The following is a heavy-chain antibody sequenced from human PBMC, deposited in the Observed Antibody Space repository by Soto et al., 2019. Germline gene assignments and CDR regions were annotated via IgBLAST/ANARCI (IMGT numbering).Heavy chain of an antibody. CDR3: AKDRRYCSGGGSCYLYMADY. V-gene: IGHV3-30*18. J-gene: IGHJ4*02. CDR2: VSFNGINK. CDR1: GFTFGRYG. D-gene: IGHD2-15*01. Sequence: QVQLVESGGGVVQPGGSLRLSCAASGFTFGRYGMHWVRQAPGKGPEWVAVVSFNGINKFYTDSVKGRFTISRDNSKNTLYLQMNSLRAEDTALYYCAKDRRYCSGGGSCYLYMADYWGQGTPVTVSS.